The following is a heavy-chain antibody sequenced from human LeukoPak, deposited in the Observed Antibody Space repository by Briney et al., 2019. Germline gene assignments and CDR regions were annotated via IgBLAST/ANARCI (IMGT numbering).Heavy chain of an antibody. CDR1: GFTLSNYV. J-gene: IGHJ4*02. CDR3: AKVGEYSGYDSLGDS. V-gene: IGHV3-23*01. D-gene: IGHD5-12*01. Sequence: GGSLRLSCSASGFTLSNYVMTWVRQAPGKGLEWVSGISASGGSTYYADSVKGRFTISRDNSKNTLFVQMNSLRADDTAIYYCAKVGEYSGYDSLGDSWGQGTLVTVSS. CDR2: ISASGGST.